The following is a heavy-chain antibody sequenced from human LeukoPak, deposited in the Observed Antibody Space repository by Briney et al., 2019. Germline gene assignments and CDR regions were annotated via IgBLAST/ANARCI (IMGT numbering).Heavy chain of an antibody. J-gene: IGHJ3*02. CDR3: ARETGGYSYGPPAFDI. CDR2: FYHSGRT. D-gene: IGHD5-18*01. CDR1: GYSISSGYY. Sequence: SETLSLTCAVSGYSISSGYYWGWIRQPPGKGLEWIGSFYHSGRTYYNPSLQSRVTISVVESKNQFPLKLSSVTAADTAVYYCARETGGYSYGPPAFDIWGQGTMVTVSS. V-gene: IGHV4-38-2*02.